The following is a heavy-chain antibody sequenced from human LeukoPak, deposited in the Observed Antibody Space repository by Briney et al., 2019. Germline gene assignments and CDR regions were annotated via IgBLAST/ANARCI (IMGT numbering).Heavy chain of an antibody. Sequence: GGSLRLSCAASGFTFSNYWMSWVRQAPGQGLEWVAHIKQDGSDKYYVDSVKGRFTISRDNAKSSVYLQMSSLRAEDMAMYYCARGDSMIVVVKGFDSWGQGTLVTVSS. J-gene: IGHJ4*02. D-gene: IGHD3-22*01. CDR1: GFTFSNYW. V-gene: IGHV3-7*01. CDR3: ARGDSMIVVVKGFDS. CDR2: IKQDGSDK.